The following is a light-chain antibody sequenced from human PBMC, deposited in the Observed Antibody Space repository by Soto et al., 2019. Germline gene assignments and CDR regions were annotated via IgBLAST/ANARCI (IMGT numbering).Light chain of an antibody. CDR1: HSVSSRY. CDR3: QQYGSAPLT. CDR2: GAS. J-gene: IGKJ4*01. Sequence: EIVLTQSPGTLSLSPGERATLSCRASHSVSSRYLAWYQQKPGQAPRLLIYGASSRATGIPDRFSASGSGTDFTLTISRLEPEDFAVYYCQQYGSAPLTFGGGTKVEIK. V-gene: IGKV3-20*01.